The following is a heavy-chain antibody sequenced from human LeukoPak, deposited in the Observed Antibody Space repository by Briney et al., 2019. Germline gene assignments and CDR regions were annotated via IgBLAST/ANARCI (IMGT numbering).Heavy chain of an antibody. V-gene: IGHV3-53*01. CDR1: GFTVSSNY. CDR3: ARSYCSGGSCFPTYFQH. D-gene: IGHD2-15*01. J-gene: IGHJ1*01. Sequence: GGSLRLSSAASGFTVSSNYMSWVRQAPGKGLEWVSVIYSGGNTYYADSVKGRFTISRDNSKNILYLQMNSLRAEDTAVSYCARSYCSGGSCFPTYFQHWGQGTLVTVSS. CDR2: IYSGGNT.